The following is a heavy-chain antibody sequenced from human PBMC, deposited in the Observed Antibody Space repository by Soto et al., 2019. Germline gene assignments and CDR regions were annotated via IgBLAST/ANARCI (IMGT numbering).Heavy chain of an antibody. CDR1: GYTFTNYA. CDR2: ISAGNINT. CDR3: ARATTVWFGELLN. Sequence: QVQLVQSGAEVKRPGASVKVSCKASGYTFTNYAIHWVRQAPGQRLEWMGWISAGNINTKYSQRFQGRVTISRDTSASTAYMEITSLRSEDTAVYYCARATTVWFGELLNWCQGTLVTVSS. V-gene: IGHV1-3*01. J-gene: IGHJ4*02. D-gene: IGHD3-10*01.